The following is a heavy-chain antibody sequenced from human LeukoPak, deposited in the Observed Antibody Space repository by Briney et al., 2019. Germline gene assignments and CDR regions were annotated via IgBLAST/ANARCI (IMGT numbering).Heavy chain of an antibody. D-gene: IGHD5/OR15-5a*01. Sequence: GGSLRLSCAASGFTFSSYAMHWVRQAPGKGLEWVAFIRYDGSDKYYADSVKGRFTISRDNSKNTLYLQMNSLRAEDTAVYYCAKTLYDLTAFDIWGQGTMVTVSS. CDR1: GFTFSSYA. CDR3: AKTLYDLTAFDI. J-gene: IGHJ3*02. CDR2: IRYDGSDK. V-gene: IGHV3-30*02.